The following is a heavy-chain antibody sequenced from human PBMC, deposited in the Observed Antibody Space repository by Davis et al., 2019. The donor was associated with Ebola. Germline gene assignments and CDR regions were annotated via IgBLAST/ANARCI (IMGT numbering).Heavy chain of an antibody. CDR3: WAYGGISYWYFDL. J-gene: IGHJ2*01. Sequence: PGGSLRLSCTVSGGSISSSSYYWGWIRQPPGKGLEWIGSIYYSGSTYYNPSLKSRVTISVDTSKNQFSLKLSSVTAADTAVYYCWAYGGISYWYFDLWGRGTLVTVSS. CDR2: IYYSGST. V-gene: IGHV4-39*01. D-gene: IGHD4-23*01. CDR1: GGSISSSSYY.